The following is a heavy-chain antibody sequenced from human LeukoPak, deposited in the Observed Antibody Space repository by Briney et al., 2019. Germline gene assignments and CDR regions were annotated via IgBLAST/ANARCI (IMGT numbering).Heavy chain of an antibody. Sequence: SETLSLTCAVYGGSFSGYYWSWIRQPPGKGLEWIGEINHSGSTNYNPSLKSRVTISVDTSKNQFSLKLSSVTAADTAVYYCASPSDSLVYWGQGTLVTASS. CDR2: INHSGST. CDR3: ASPSDSLVY. D-gene: IGHD3-22*01. V-gene: IGHV4-34*01. J-gene: IGHJ4*02. CDR1: GGSFSGYY.